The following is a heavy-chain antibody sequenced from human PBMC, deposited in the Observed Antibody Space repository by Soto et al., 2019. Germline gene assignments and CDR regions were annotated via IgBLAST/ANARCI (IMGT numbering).Heavy chain of an antibody. Sequence: EVQLVESGGGLVQPGGSLRLSCAASGFTFSSYWMSWVRQAPGKGLEWVANIKQDGSEKYYVDSVKGRFIISRDNAKNSLSLQMHSLRAADTAVYYCARTRNIVVVVAEYYFDYWGQGPLVTVSS. CDR3: ARTRNIVVVVAEYYFDY. D-gene: IGHD2-15*01. CDR1: GFTFSSYW. V-gene: IGHV3-7*01. CDR2: IKQDGSEK. J-gene: IGHJ4*02.